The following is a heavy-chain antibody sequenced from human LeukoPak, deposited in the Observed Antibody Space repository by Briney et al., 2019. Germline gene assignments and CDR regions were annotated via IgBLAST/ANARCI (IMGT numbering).Heavy chain of an antibody. V-gene: IGHV4-39*07. CDR1: GGSISSSSYY. J-gene: IGHJ4*02. Sequence: SETLSLTCTVSGGSISSSSYYWGWIRQPPGEGLEWIGSIYYSGSTYYNPSLESRVTISVDTSKNQFSLKLSSVTAADTAVYYCARRGIAAARIDYWGQGTLVTVSS. CDR2: IYYSGST. CDR3: ARRGIAAARIDY. D-gene: IGHD6-13*01.